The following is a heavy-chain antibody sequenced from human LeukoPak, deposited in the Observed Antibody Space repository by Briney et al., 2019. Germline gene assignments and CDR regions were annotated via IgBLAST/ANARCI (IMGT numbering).Heavy chain of an antibody. V-gene: IGHV4-34*01. CDR1: GGSFSGYY. J-gene: IGHJ6*03. D-gene: IGHD4-17*01. CDR2: IKQRGST. Sequence: SETLSLTCAVYGGSFSGYYWSWIRQPPGKGLEWIGEIKQRGSTNYNPSLKSRVTISVDTSKNQFSLKLSSVTAADTAVYYCARGWSKDVRLRPGRYYMDVWGKGTTVTLFS. CDR3: ARGWSKDVRLRPGRYYMDV.